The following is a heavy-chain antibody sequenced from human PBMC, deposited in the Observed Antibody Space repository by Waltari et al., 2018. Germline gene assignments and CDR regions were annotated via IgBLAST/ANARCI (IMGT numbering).Heavy chain of an antibody. CDR3: ARDLDGDSNLDY. Sequence: EVQLAESGGGLVLPGGSLRLSGLASVFTFRYPDMDWVRQAPEKGLEWVGRSRNKGHSFSTEYAASVRGRFTISRDDSKNSLYIEMNSLKTEDTAVYYCARDLDGDSNLDYWGQGTLVTVSS. CDR1: VFTFRYPD. CDR2: SRNKGHSFST. D-gene: IGHD2-21*02. J-gene: IGHJ4*02. V-gene: IGHV3-72*01.